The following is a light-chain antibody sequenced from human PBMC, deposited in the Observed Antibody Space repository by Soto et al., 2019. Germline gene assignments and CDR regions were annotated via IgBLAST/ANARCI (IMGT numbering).Light chain of an antibody. CDR3: QHFGTSLLT. Sequence: EIVLTQSPGTLSLSPGERATLSCRASQSLSSSYLAWYQQKPGQAPRLLIFGASSRATGIPDRFSGSGSGTDFSLTISRLELEDFAVYYCQHFGTSLLTFAGGNKVEIK. V-gene: IGKV3-20*01. J-gene: IGKJ4*01. CDR2: GAS. CDR1: QSLSSSY.